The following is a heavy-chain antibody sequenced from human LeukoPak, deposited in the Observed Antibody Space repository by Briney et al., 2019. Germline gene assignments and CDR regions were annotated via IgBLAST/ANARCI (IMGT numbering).Heavy chain of an antibody. CDR2: ISANSGKT. CDR1: GCTFTDNG. D-gene: IGHD3-16*02. CDR3: ARDKNYRFDY. V-gene: IGHV1-18*01. Sequence: GASVKVSCKASGCTFTDNGISWVRQAPGEGLEWMGWISANSGKTKYAQRFQGRVTMTRETSSSTVYMELRSLRSDDTAVYFCARDKNYRFDYWGQGTLVSVTS. J-gene: IGHJ4*02.